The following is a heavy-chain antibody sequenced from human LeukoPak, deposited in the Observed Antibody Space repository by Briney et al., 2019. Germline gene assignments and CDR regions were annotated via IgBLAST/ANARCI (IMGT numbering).Heavy chain of an antibody. V-gene: IGHV1-69*04. CDR1: GGTFSSYA. Sequence: GASVKVSCKASGGTFSSYAISWVRQAPGQGLEWMGRIIPILGIANYAQKFQGRVTITADKSTSTAYMELSSLRSEDTAVYYCARAWRTPSYGMDVWGQGTTVTVSS. J-gene: IGHJ6*02. CDR2: IIPILGIA. D-gene: IGHD3-3*01. CDR3: ARAWRTPSYGMDV.